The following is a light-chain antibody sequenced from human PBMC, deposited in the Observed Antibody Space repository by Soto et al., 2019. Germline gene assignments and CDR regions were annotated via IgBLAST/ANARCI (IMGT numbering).Light chain of an antibody. CDR2: DVS. V-gene: IGLV2-14*01. CDR3: SSYTTSNARQIV. CDR1: SSDVGGYNY. Sequence: SLLTQPASVSGSPGQSITISCTGNSSDVGGYNYVSWYQQHPGKAPKFMIYDVSNRPSGVSNRFSGSKSGNTASLTISGLQAEDEADYYCSSYTTSNARQIVFGTGTKVTVL. J-gene: IGLJ1*01.